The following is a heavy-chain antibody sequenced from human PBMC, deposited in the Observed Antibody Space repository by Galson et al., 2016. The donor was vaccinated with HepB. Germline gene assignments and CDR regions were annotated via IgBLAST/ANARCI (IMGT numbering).Heavy chain of an antibody. Sequence: SLRLSCAASGFTLSDYHMNWIRQAPGKGLEWISYISTGANSMLYADSVRGRFSISRDNAKKSLYLQMTNLRAEDTAVYYCARDLPDDSVEYFDVFDLWGQGTMVTVSS. CDR3: ARDLPDDSVEYFDVFDL. D-gene: IGHD4-17*01. V-gene: IGHV3-11*01. CDR2: ISTGANSM. J-gene: IGHJ3*01. CDR1: GFTLSDYH.